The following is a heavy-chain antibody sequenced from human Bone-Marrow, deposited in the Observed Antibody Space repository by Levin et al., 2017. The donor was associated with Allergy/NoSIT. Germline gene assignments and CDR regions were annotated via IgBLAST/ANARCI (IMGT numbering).Heavy chain of an antibody. CDR3: AIHGASSSGWNWFDP. V-gene: IGHV4-34*01. Sequence: SETLSLTCAVYGGSFSGYFWSWIRQPPGKGLEWIGEINHSGSTSYNPSLKSRVTISVDTSKNRFSLKLSSVTAADTAVYYCAIHGASSSGWNWFDPWGQGTLVTVSS. CDR2: INHSGST. D-gene: IGHD6-19*01. J-gene: IGHJ5*02. CDR1: GGSFSGYF.